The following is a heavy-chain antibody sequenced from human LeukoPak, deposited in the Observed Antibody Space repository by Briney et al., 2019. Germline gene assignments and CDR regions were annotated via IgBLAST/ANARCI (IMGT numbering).Heavy chain of an antibody. CDR1: GGSINSHY. V-gene: IGHV4-59*11. J-gene: IGHJ3*02. Sequence: PSETLSLTCTVSGGSINSHYWSWIRQPPGKGLEWIGYISYIGSTNYSPSLRSRVTISVDTSKNQFSLRLSSVTAADTAIYYCAGDHLALNALDIWGQGTMVIVSS. CDR2: ISYIGST. CDR3: AGDHLALNALDI.